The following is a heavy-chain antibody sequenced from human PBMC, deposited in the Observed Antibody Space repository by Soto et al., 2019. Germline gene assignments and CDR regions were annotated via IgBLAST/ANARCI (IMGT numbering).Heavy chain of an antibody. V-gene: IGHV5-51*01. J-gene: IGHJ6*02. Sequence: EVQLVQSGAEVKKPGESLKISCKGSGYSFTSYWIGWVRQMPGKGLEWMGIIYPGDSDTRYSPSFQGQVTISADKSISTAYLQWSSLKASDTAMYYCARSGSSVEGFGELSPKLSKYGMDVWGQGTTVTVSS. CDR2: IYPGDSDT. CDR3: ARSGSSVEGFGELSPKLSKYGMDV. D-gene: IGHD3-10*01. CDR1: GYSFTSYW.